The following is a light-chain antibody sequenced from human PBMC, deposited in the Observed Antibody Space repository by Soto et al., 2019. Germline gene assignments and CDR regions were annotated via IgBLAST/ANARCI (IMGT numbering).Light chain of an antibody. Sequence: DIQMTQSPSSLSASVGDRVTITCRASQSISSYLNWYQQKPGKAPKLLIYAASSLQSGVTSRFSGSRSGTDFTLTISSLQPEDFPTYYCQQSYSTPNAFGQGTKLEIK. V-gene: IGKV1-39*01. CDR2: AAS. J-gene: IGKJ2*01. CDR1: QSISSY. CDR3: QQSYSTPNA.